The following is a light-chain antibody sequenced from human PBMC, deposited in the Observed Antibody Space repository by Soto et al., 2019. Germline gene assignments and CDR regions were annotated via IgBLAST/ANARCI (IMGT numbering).Light chain of an antibody. CDR1: SSDVGDYNY. J-gene: IGLJ3*02. CDR3: SSYTSSNTWV. Sequence: QSALTQPASVSGSPGQSITISCTATSSDVGDYNYVSWYQQHPGKAPKLMIYEVSNRPSGVSNRFSGSKSGNTASLTISGLQAEDEADYYCSSYTSSNTWVFGGGTKVTVL. CDR2: EVS. V-gene: IGLV2-14*01.